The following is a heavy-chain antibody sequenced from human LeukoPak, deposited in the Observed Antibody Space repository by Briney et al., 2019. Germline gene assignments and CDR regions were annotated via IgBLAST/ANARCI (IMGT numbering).Heavy chain of an antibody. CDR2: IVVGSGNT. CDR3: AAVVGSSSYYYGMDV. J-gene: IGHJ6*02. D-gene: IGHD6-6*01. Sequence: XXGXIVVGSGNTNYAQKFQERVTITRDMSTSTAYMELSSLRSEDTAVYYCAAVVGSSSYYYGMDVWGQGTTVTVSS. V-gene: IGHV1-58*01.